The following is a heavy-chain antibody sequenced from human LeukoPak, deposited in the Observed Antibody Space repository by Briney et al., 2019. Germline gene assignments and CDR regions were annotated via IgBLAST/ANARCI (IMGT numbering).Heavy chain of an antibody. CDR1: GYTFTSYY. J-gene: IGHJ4*02. V-gene: IGHV1-46*01. CDR3: ARESGLQPHFDY. CDR2: INPSGGST. D-gene: IGHD1-1*01. Sequence: GASVKVSCKASGYTFTSYYMHWVRQAPGQGLEWMGIINPSGGSTSYAQKFQGRVTMTRDMSTSTVYMELSSLRSEDTAVYHCARESGLQPHFDYWGQGTLVTVSS.